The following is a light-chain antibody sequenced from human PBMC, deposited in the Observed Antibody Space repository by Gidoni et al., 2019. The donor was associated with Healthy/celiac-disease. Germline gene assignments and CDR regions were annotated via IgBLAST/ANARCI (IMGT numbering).Light chain of an antibody. V-gene: IGKV1-9*01. J-gene: IGKJ4*01. Sequence: DIQLTQSPSFLSASVGDRVTLTCRASQGISSYLAWYQQKPGKAPKLLIYAASTLQSGVPSRFSGSGSGTEFSLTISSLQPEDFATYYCQHLNSYLLTFGGGTKVEIK. CDR3: QHLNSYLLT. CDR2: AAS. CDR1: QGISSY.